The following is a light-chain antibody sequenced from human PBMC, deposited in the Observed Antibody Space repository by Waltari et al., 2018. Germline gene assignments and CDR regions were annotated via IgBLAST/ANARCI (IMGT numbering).Light chain of an antibody. Sequence: QSVLTQPPSASGTPGQRVTISCSGSSSNIGSNTVNWYQQLPGTAPKLLIYSNKPRPEGVPDRFSGSKSGTSASLAISGLQSEDEADYYCAAWDDSLNGRVFGGGTKLTVL. CDR2: SNK. V-gene: IGLV1-44*01. CDR1: SSNIGSNT. CDR3: AAWDDSLNGRV. J-gene: IGLJ3*02.